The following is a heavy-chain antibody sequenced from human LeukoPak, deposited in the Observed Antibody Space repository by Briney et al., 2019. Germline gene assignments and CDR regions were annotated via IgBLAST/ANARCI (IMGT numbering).Heavy chain of an antibody. CDR2: ISAYNGNT. V-gene: IGHV1-18*01. D-gene: IGHD3-10*01. CDR3: ARTSYYYGSGSYGLDP. Sequence: ASVKVSCKASGYIFTSYGISWVRQAPGQGLEWMGWISAYNGNTNYAQKLQGRVTMTTDTSTSTAYMELRSLRSDDTAVYYCARTSYYYGSGSYGLDPWGQGTLVTVSS. J-gene: IGHJ5*02. CDR1: GYIFTSYG.